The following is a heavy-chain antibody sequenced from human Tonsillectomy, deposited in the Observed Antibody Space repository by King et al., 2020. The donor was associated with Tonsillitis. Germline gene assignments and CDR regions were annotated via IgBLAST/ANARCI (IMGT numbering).Heavy chain of an antibody. Sequence: LVESGGGVVQPGGSLRLSCAASGFTFDDYAMHWVRQAPGKGLEWVSLISGDGGSTYYADSVKGRFTISRDNSKNSQYLQMNSLRTEDTALYYCARGYTAGPAFDIWGQGTMVTVSS. V-gene: IGHV3-43*02. CDR1: GFTFDDYA. CDR3: ARGYTAGPAFDI. J-gene: IGHJ3*02. D-gene: IGHD6-13*01. CDR2: ISGDGGST.